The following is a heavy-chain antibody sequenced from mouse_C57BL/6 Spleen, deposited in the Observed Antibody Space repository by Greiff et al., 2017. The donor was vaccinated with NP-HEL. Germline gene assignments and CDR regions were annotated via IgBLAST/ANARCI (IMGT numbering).Heavy chain of an antibody. J-gene: IGHJ3*01. CDR1: GYTFTSYG. CDR2: IYPRSGNT. CDR3: SRGGGRCAY. V-gene: IGHV1-81*01. Sequence: VKLMESGAELARPGASVKLSCKASGYTFTSYGISWVKQRTGQGLEWIGEIYPRSGNTYYNEKFKGKATLTADKSSSTAYMELRSLTSAYSAVYFCSRGGGRCAYWGQGTLVTVSA.